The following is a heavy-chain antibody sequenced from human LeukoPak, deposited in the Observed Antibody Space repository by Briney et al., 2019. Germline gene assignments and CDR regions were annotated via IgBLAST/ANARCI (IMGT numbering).Heavy chain of an antibody. CDR3: AKPRGVGPLFSVDY. CDR2: ITGGGGNT. V-gene: IGHV3-23*01. Sequence: GGSLRLSCAASKFAFSSYAMSWVRQAPGKGLEWVSAITGGGGNTYYADSVKGRFTISRDNSKNTLYLQMNSLRAEDTAVYYCAKPRGVGPLFSVDYWGQGTLVTVSS. D-gene: IGHD3-10*01. J-gene: IGHJ4*02. CDR1: KFAFSSYA.